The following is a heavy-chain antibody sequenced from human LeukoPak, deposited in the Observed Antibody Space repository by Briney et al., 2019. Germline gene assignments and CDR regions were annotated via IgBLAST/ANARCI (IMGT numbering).Heavy chain of an antibody. D-gene: IGHD6-13*01. CDR2: INHSGST. V-gene: IGHV4-34*01. J-gene: IGHJ5*02. CDR1: GGSFSGYY. CDR3: ARVFGSSWYRYYWFDP. Sequence: SETLSLTCAVYGGSFSGYYWSWIRQPPGKGLEWIREINHSGSTNYNPSLKSRVTISVDTSKNQFSLKLSSVTAADTAVYYCARVFGSSWYRYYWFDPWGQGTLVTVSS.